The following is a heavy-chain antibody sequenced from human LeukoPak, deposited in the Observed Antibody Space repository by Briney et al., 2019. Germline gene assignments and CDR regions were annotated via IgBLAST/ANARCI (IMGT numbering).Heavy chain of an antibody. CDR1: GGSISSSNW. J-gene: IGHJ4*02. V-gene: IGHV4-4*02. Sequence: PSGTLSLTCAVSGGSISSSNWWSWVRQPPGKGLEWIGEIYHSGSTYYNPSLKSRVTISVDTSKNQFSLKLSSVTAADTAVYYCARGGPRTFDYWGQGTLVTVSS. CDR2: IYHSGST. CDR3: ARGGPRTFDY. D-gene: IGHD1/OR15-1a*01.